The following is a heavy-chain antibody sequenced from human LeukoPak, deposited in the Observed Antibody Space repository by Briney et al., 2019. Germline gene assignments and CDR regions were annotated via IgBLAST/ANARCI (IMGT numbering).Heavy chain of an antibody. Sequence: PGGSLRLSCAASGFTVSSNYMSWVRQAPGKGLEWVSVIYSCGSTYYADSVKGRFTISRDNSQNTLYLQMDSLRADDTAVYYCARDGPNLGRDFDHWGQGTLVIVSS. CDR3: ARDGPNLGRDFDH. V-gene: IGHV3-66*03. D-gene: IGHD7-27*01. CDR1: GFTVSSNY. CDR2: IYSCGST. J-gene: IGHJ5*02.